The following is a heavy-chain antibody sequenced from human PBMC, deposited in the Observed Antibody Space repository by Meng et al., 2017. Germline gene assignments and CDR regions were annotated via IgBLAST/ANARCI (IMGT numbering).Heavy chain of an antibody. V-gene: IGHV3-48*03. J-gene: IGHJ4*02. CDR3: ARDLGGYYVSFDY. Sequence: GGSLRLSCAASGFTFSSYEMNWVRQAPGKGLEWVSYISSSGSTKYYADSVKGRFTISRDNAKNSLYLQMNSLRVEDTAVYYCARDLGGYYVSFDYWGQGTLVTVSS. D-gene: IGHD3-22*01. CDR1: GFTFSSYE. CDR2: ISSSGSTK.